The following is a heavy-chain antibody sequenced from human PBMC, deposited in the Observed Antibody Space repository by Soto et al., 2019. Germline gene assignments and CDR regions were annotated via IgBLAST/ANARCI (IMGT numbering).Heavy chain of an antibody. V-gene: IGHV4-34*01. CDR3: ARGSKRGYSGYAY. CDR2: INHSGST. D-gene: IGHD5-12*01. J-gene: IGHJ4*02. CDR1: GGSFSGYY. Sequence: SETLSLTCAVYGGSFSGYYWSWIRQPPGKGLEWIGEINHSGSTNYNPSLKSRVTISVDTSKNQFSLKLSSVTAADTAVYYCARGSKRGYSGYAYWGQGTLVTVSS.